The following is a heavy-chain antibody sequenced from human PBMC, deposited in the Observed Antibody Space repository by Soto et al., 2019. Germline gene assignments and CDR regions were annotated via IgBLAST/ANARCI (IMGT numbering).Heavy chain of an antibody. CDR2: VSTRGRST. V-gene: IGHV3-64D*06. CDR1: GFIFSEST. D-gene: IGHD2-15*01. J-gene: IGHJ4*02. CDR3: VKQAHGLDGVAFDY. Sequence: EVQLVESGGGLVQPGGSLRLSCSASGFIFSESTIYWVRQVPGKGLEAISAVSTRGRSTYYADSVKDRFTISRDNSKNTLFLQMGSLRPEDTAIYYCVKQAHGLDGVAFDYWGQGTQVTVAS.